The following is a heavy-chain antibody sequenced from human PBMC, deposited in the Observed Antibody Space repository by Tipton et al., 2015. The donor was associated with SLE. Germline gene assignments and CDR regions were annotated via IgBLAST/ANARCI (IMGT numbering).Heavy chain of an antibody. CDR1: GFTFSSYS. J-gene: IGHJ6*02. CDR2: ISSSSSYI. V-gene: IGHV3-21*01. CDR3: ARDPDWFGELNYYGMDV. Sequence: SLRLSCAASGFTFSSYSMNWVRQAPGKGLGWVSSISSSSSYIYYADSVKGRFTISRDNAKNSLYLQMNSLRAEDTAVYYCARDPDWFGELNYYGMDVWGQGTTVTVSS. D-gene: IGHD3-10*01.